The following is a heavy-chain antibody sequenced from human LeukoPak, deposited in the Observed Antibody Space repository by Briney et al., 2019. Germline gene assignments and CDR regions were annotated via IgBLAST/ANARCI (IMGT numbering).Heavy chain of an antibody. J-gene: IGHJ4*02. V-gene: IGHV3-33*01. CDR2: IWYDGSNK. Sequence: GGSLRLSCAASGFTFSSYGMHWVRQAPGKGPEWVAVIWYDGSNKYYADSVKGRFTISRDNSKNTLYLQMNSLRAEDTAVYYCAREMTTVTTAFDYWGQGTLVTVSS. D-gene: IGHD4-17*01. CDR3: AREMTTVTTAFDY. CDR1: GFTFSSYG.